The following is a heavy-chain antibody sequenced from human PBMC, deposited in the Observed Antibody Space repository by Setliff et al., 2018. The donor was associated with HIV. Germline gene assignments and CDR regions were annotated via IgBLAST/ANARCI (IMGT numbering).Heavy chain of an antibody. CDR1: GGSISEYY. J-gene: IGHJ5*02. D-gene: IGHD4-4*01. V-gene: IGHV4-59*12. CDR2: IYYSGST. CDR3: ARGGRSTVATWAWFDP. Sequence: SETLSLTCTVSGGSISEYYWGWIRMPPGKGLEWIGYIYYSGSTNYNPSPKSRVTISGDTTKNQFSLKLTSVTAADTAVYYCARGGRSTVATWAWFDPWGQGTLVTVSS.